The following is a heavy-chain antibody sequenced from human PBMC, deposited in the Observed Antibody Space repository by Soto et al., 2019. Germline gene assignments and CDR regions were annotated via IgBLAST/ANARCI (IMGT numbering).Heavy chain of an antibody. D-gene: IGHD2-15*01. CDR1: GFSLTTTGVG. Sequence: QITLKESGPTLVKPTQTLTLTCTFSGFSLTTTGVGVGWIRQPPGKALECLALIYWDDDKRYSPSLKSRLTNTKDTSKNPVVLTMTNTDPVDTATYYCAHRLCDNRCYWDVGYFDFWGQGTLVTVSS. CDR2: IYWDDDK. J-gene: IGHJ4*02. V-gene: IGHV2-5*02. CDR3: AHRLCDNRCYWDVGYFDF.